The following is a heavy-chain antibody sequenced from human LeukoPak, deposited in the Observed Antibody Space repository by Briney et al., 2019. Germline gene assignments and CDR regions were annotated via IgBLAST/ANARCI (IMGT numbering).Heavy chain of an antibody. CDR2: VSTSGST. CDR1: GGSISNHF. V-gene: IGHV4-4*07. J-gene: IGHJ6*03. CDR3: ARAYYYYMDV. Sequence: PSETLSLTCTVSGGSISNHFCSWIRQPAGKGLEWIGRVSTSGSTYYNPSLKSRVTMSADTSKNQFSLKLTSVTAADTAVYYCARAYYYYMDVWGKGTTVTVSS.